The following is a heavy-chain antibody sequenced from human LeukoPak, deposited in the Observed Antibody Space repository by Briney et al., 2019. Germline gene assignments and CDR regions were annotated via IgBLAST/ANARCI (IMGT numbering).Heavy chain of an antibody. J-gene: IGHJ5*02. CDR1: GFTFSSYS. CDR3: ARVVTASWDWFDP. D-gene: IGHD2-2*01. CDR2: ISSSGSFI. V-gene: IGHV3-21*01. Sequence: GGSLRLSCAASGFTFSSYSMNWVRQAPGKGLEWVSSISSSGSFIYYADSVKGRLTTSRDNAKNSLYLQMNSLRADDTAVYYCARVVTASWDWFDPWGQGTLVTVSS.